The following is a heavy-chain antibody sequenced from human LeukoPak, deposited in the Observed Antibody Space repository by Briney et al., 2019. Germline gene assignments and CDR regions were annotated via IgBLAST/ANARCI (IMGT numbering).Heavy chain of an antibody. Sequence: GGSLRLSCAASGFTFSSYEMNWVRQAPGKGLEWVSYISSSGSTIYYADSVKGRLTISRDNAKNSLYLQMNSLRAEDTAVYYCARGGYDILTGYPGGPYYFDYWGQGTLVTVSS. CDR1: GFTFSSYE. CDR2: ISSSGSTI. J-gene: IGHJ4*02. CDR3: ARGGYDILTGYPGGPYYFDY. V-gene: IGHV3-48*03. D-gene: IGHD3-9*01.